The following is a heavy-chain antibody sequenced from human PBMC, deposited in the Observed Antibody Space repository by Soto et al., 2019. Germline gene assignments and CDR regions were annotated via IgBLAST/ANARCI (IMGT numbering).Heavy chain of an antibody. CDR3: AKTPRSLYTYSPYFDY. J-gene: IGHJ4*02. D-gene: IGHD3-16*02. CDR2: ISGSGGST. Sequence: PGGSLRLSCAGSGFTFSSYAMTWVRQAPGKGLEWVSAISGSGGSTDYADSVKGRFTISRDNSKNTLYLQMNSLRADDTAVYYCAKTPRSLYTYSPYFDYWGQGTLVTVSS. V-gene: IGHV3-23*01. CDR1: GFTFSSYA.